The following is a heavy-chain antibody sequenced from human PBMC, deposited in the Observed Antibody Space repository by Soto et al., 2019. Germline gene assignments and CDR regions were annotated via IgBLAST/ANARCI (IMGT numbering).Heavy chain of an antibody. V-gene: IGHV3-74*01. CDR1: GFTFSRYW. CDR3: TRHGSGDYFLFDP. Sequence: EVQLVESGGGLVQPGGSLRLSCAASGFTFSRYWMHWVRQAPGKGLEWVSRASPDGTSTSYADSVKGRFTISRDNAKKTLFMQMNSLRAEDTAVYYCTRHGSGDYFLFDPWGQGTLVTVSS. CDR2: ASPDGTST. J-gene: IGHJ5*02. D-gene: IGHD3-10*01.